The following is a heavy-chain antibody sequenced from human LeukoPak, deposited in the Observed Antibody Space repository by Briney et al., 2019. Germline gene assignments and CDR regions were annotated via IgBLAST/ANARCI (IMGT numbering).Heavy chain of an antibody. Sequence: GASVKASCKASGGTFSSYAISWVRQAPGQGLEWMGGIIPIFGTANYAQKFQGRVTITADESTSTAYMELSSLRSEDTAVYYCARDPSSGSHYGGYWGQGTLVTVSS. D-gene: IGHD1-26*01. CDR1: GGTFSSYA. V-gene: IGHV1-69*01. CDR2: IIPIFGTA. J-gene: IGHJ4*02. CDR3: ARDPSSGSHYGGY.